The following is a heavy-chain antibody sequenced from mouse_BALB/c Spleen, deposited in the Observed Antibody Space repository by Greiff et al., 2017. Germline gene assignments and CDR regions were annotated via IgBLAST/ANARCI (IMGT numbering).Heavy chain of an antibody. Sequence: QVHVKQSGPGLVQPSQSLSITCTVSGFSLTSYGVHWVRQSPGKGLEWLGVIWSGGSTDYNAAFISRLSISKDNSKSQVFFKMNSLQANDTAIYYCARNYRYDDGYAMDYWGQGTSVTVSS. CDR3: ARNYRYDDGYAMDY. CDR2: IWSGGST. CDR1: GFSLTSYG. V-gene: IGHV2-2*02. J-gene: IGHJ4*01. D-gene: IGHD2-14*01.